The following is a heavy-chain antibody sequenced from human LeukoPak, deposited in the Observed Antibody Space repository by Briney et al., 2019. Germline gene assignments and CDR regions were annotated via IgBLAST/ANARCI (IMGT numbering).Heavy chain of an antibody. CDR3: ARARGGGVTLYFDY. V-gene: IGHV1-2*02. CDR2: MNPDTGGA. D-gene: IGHD2-8*02. Sequence: ASVNVSCKASGYTFTDYYIHWVRQAPGQGLEWMGWMNPDTGGAKYAQKFQARVTMTRDTSISTAYMELNRLRSDDTAIYYCARARGGGVTLYFDYWGQGTLVTVSS. CDR1: GYTFTDYY. J-gene: IGHJ4*02.